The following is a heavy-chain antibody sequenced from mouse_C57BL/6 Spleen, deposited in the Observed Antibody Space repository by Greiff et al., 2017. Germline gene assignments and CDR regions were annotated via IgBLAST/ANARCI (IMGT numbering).Heavy chain of an antibody. V-gene: IGHV3-5*01. D-gene: IGHD1-1*01. Sequence: VQLQQSGPGLVKPSQTVFLTCTVTGISITTGNYRWSWIRQFPGNKLEWIGYIYYSGTITYNPSLTSRTTITRDTPKNQFFLEMNALTAEDTATYYCARDKWDGSIPFAYWGQGTLVTVSA. CDR3: ARDKWDGSIPFAY. J-gene: IGHJ3*01. CDR1: GISITTGNYR. CDR2: IYYSGTI.